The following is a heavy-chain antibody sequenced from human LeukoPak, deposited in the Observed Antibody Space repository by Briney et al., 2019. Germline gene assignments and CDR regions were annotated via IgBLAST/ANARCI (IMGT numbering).Heavy chain of an antibody. CDR2: IGISSGNT. Sequence: PGGSLRLSCAASGFTFSDYSMNWVRQAPGKGLEWISYIGISSGNTKYADSVKGRFTISGDNAKNSLYLQMSSLRVEDTAVYYCVRDHNYAFDNWGQGTLVTVSS. CDR1: GFTFSDYS. D-gene: IGHD1-1*01. CDR3: VRDHNYAFDN. J-gene: IGHJ4*02. V-gene: IGHV3-48*04.